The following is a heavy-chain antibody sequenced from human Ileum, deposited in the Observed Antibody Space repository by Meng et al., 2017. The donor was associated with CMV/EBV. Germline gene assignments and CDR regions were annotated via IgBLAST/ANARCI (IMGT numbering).Heavy chain of an antibody. CDR1: GFTFSSYA. Sequence: SLGLACVGSGFTFSSYALSWVRQAPGEGLEWVSTVSGSSITTYYADSVKGRFTISRDNYNDILSLEMNSLRAEDTALYYCVKDHKDWGHGTLVTVSS. V-gene: IGHV3-23*01. CDR3: VKDHKD. CDR2: VSGSSITT. J-gene: IGHJ4*01.